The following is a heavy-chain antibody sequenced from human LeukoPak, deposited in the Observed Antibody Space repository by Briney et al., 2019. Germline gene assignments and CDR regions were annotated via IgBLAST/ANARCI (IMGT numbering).Heavy chain of an antibody. CDR2: ISSSSSYI. V-gene: IGHV3-21*01. Sequence: GGSLRLSCAASGFTFRSYSMNWVRQAPGEGLEWVSSISSSSSYIYYADSVKGRFTISRDNAKHSLYLQMNSLRAEDTAVYYCARDGSGSDFDYWGQGTLVTVSS. J-gene: IGHJ4*02. CDR3: ARDGSGSDFDY. CDR1: GFTFRSYS. D-gene: IGHD6-25*01.